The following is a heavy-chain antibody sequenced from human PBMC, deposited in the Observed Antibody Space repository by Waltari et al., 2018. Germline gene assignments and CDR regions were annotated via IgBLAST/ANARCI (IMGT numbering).Heavy chain of an antibody. V-gene: IGHV1-46*01. Sequence: QVQLVQSRAEVKKPGASVKVSCKASGYTFTSYYMHWVRQAPGQGLEWMGIINPSGGSTSYAQKFQGRVTMTRDTSTSTVYMELNSLRAEDTAVYYCAKDGVTFGGVIVSPLYWGQGTLVTVSS. CDR1: GYTFTSYY. CDR3: AKDGVTFGGVIVSPLY. D-gene: IGHD3-16*02. CDR2: INPSGGST. J-gene: IGHJ4*02.